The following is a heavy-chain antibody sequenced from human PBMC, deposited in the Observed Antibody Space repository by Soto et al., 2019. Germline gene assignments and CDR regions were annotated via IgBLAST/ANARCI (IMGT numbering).Heavy chain of an antibody. J-gene: IGHJ5*02. V-gene: IGHV3-48*02. D-gene: IGHD4-17*01. CDR3: ARLYGDYNWFDP. CDR2: ISSSSSTI. Sequence: EVQLVESGGGLVQPGGSLRLSCAASGFTFSSYSMNWVRQAPGKGPEWVSYISSSSSTIYYANAVKGRFTISRDNAKNSLCLQMNGLRDEDTAGDYGARLYGDYNWFDPWGQGTLVTVSS. CDR1: GFTFSSYS.